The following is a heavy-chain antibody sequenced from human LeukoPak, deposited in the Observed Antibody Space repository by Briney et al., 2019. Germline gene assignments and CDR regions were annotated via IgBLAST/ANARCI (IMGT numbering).Heavy chain of an antibody. D-gene: IGHD3-10*01. Sequence: PGGSLRLSCAASGFAFSSYSMNWVRQAPGKGLEWVSSISSSSSYIYYADSVKGRFTISRDNAKNSLYLQMNSLRAEDTAVYYCASGGSGSYYFHYWGQGTLVTVSS. V-gene: IGHV3-21*01. CDR2: ISSSSSYI. CDR1: GFAFSSYS. CDR3: ASGGSGSYYFHY. J-gene: IGHJ4*02.